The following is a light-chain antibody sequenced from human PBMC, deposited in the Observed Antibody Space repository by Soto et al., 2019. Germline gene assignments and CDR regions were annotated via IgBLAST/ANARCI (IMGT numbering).Light chain of an antibody. CDR2: EVS. V-gene: IGLV2-14*01. CDR3: SSYTSSSTLDVV. Sequence: QSALTQPASVSGSPGQSITISCTGTSSDVGGYNYVSWYQQHPGKAPKLMIYEVSNRHSGVSNRFSGSKSGNTASLTISGLQAEDEADYYCSSYTSSSTLDVVFGGGTQLTVL. J-gene: IGLJ2*01. CDR1: SSDVGGYNY.